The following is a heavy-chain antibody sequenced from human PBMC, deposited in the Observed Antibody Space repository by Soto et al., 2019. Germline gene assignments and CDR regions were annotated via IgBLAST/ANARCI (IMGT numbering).Heavy chain of an antibody. J-gene: IGHJ4*02. Sequence: ASVNVSCKASGYTFTDYFMHWVRQAPGQGLEWMGWINGNSGGTSYAQKFQGRVAMTRDTSISTAYMELSSLTFDDTAVYYCARDPADSMIGIDYWGQGTLVTVSS. D-gene: IGHD3-16*01. CDR3: ARDPADSMIGIDY. CDR2: INGNSGGT. CDR1: GYTFTDYF. V-gene: IGHV1-2*02.